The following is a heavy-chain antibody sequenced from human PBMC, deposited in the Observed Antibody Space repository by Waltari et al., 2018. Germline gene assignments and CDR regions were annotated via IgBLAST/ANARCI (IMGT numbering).Heavy chain of an antibody. CDR1: GASMSTTVC. CDR3: ARDRGRGLYLDS. J-gene: IGHJ4*02. D-gene: IGHD2-15*01. CDR2: VRGDEKT. V-gene: IGHV4-4*02. Sequence: QLQLQESGSGLVKPSGDRSPTCAVLGASMSTTVCGSWDRQPPGKGLEGVGQVRGDEKTNYTPSFASRIAISLDTYNKQFSLKVTSATAADTAIYYCARDRGRGLYLDSWGPGTLVTVSP.